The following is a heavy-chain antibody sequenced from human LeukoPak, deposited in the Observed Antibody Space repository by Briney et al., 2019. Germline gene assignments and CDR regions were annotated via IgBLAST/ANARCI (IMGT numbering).Heavy chain of an antibody. Sequence: PSETLSLTCTVSGGSISNYYWSWIRQPPGKGLEWIGEINHSGSTNYNPSLKSRVTISVDTSKNQFSLKLSSVTAADTAVYYCARENSYYDSSGYYFGSGYFDYWGQGTLVTVSS. D-gene: IGHD3-22*01. J-gene: IGHJ4*02. CDR2: INHSGST. CDR1: GGSISNYY. V-gene: IGHV4-34*01. CDR3: ARENSYYDSSGYYFGSGYFDY.